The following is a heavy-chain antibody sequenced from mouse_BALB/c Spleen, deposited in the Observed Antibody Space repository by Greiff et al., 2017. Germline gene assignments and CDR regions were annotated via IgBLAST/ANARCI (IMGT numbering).Heavy chain of an antibody. CDR2: INPGSGGT. Sequence: QVQLQQPGAELVKPGASVKLSCKASGYTFTSYWMHWVKQRPGQGLEWIGEINPGSGGTNYNEKFKGKATLTADKSSSTAYMQLSSLTSDDSAVYFCARPFYYGNYPYYAMDYWGQGTSVTVSS. CDR1: GYTFTSYW. V-gene: IGHV1S81*02. J-gene: IGHJ4*01. CDR3: ARPFYYGNYPYYAMDY. D-gene: IGHD2-1*01.